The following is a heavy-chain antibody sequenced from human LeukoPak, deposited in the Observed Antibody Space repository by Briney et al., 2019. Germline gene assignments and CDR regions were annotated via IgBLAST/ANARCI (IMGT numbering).Heavy chain of an antibody. CDR1: GGTFSSYA. CDR2: IIPIFGTA. Sequence: ASVKGSCKASGGTFSSYAISWVRQAPGQGLEWMGGIIPIFGTANYAQKFQGRVTITADESTSTAYMELSSLRSEDTAVYYCARSSLPLQYSRSHLFRYFDYWGQGTLVTVSS. D-gene: IGHD6-6*01. CDR3: ARSSLPLQYSRSHLFRYFDY. V-gene: IGHV1-69*13. J-gene: IGHJ4*02.